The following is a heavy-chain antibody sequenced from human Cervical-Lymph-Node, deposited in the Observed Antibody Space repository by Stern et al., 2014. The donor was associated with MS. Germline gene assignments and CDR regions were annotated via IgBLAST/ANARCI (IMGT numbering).Heavy chain of an antibody. CDR1: GYTFTDNY. D-gene: IGHD5-12*01. CDR2: INPNSGGT. Sequence: AHLVESGAEVKKPGASVKVSCKASGYTFTDNYLHWVRQAPGHGLEWMGWINPNSGGTHYAHKFQGRVTITRDTSISTAYMELSRLKSDDTALYYCARGNGYDWSTFDSWGQGTVVTVSS. V-gene: IGHV1-2*02. CDR3: ARGNGYDWSTFDS. J-gene: IGHJ4*02.